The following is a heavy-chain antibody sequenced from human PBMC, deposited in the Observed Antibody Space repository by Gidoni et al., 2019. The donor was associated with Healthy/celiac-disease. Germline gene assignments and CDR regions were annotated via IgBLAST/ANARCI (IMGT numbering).Heavy chain of an antibody. J-gene: IGHJ5*02. Sequence: EVQLVESGGGLVKPGGSLRLSCAASGFTFSSYSMNWVRQAPGKGLEWVSSISSSSSYIYYADSVKGRFTISRDNAKNSLYLQMNSLRAEDTAVYYCARVYGDDEGNWFDPWGQGTLVTVSS. CDR2: ISSSSSYI. CDR3: ARVYGDDEGNWFDP. D-gene: IGHD4-17*01. V-gene: IGHV3-21*01. CDR1: GFTFSSYS.